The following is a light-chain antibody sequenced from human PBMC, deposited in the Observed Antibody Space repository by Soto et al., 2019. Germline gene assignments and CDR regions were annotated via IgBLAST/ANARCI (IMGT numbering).Light chain of an antibody. CDR2: DAS. V-gene: IGKV3-11*01. Sequence: EIVLTQSPATLSLSPGERATLSCRASQSVRSNLAWYQQKPGQAPRLLIYDASNRATGIPGRFSGSGSGTDFTLTISNLEPEXFXXXXXXXXXXWPWXFGQGAKVEIK. J-gene: IGKJ1*01. CDR3: XXXXXWPWX. CDR1: QSVRSN.